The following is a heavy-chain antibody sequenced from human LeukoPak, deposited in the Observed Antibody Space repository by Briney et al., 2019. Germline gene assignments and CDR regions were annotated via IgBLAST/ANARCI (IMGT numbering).Heavy chain of an antibody. Sequence: PSETLSLTCTVSGGAISSYYWSWIRQPPGQGLEWIAYMFYSGTTNYNPSLRSRVTISLDTSKNQSSLRLSSVTAADTAVYYCSRCRGEVVVAAWDVFDIWGQGTMVTVSS. CDR3: SRCRGEVVVAAWDVFDI. D-gene: IGHD2-15*01. CDR2: MFYSGTT. CDR1: GGAISSYY. J-gene: IGHJ3*02. V-gene: IGHV4-59*08.